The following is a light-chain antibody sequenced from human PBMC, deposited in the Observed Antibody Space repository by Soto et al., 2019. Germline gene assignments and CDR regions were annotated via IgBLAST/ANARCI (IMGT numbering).Light chain of an antibody. Sequence: LSFSLGERATRSCMPSQSVSIHVAWYQQKPGQAPRLLIYDTSTRATGIPARFSGSGSGTEFTLSISSLQSEDFAVYYCKQYKDWPPFTFGQGTRLEVK. CDR3: KQYKDWPPFT. CDR1: QSVSIH. CDR2: DTS. J-gene: IGKJ5*01. V-gene: IGKV3-15*01.